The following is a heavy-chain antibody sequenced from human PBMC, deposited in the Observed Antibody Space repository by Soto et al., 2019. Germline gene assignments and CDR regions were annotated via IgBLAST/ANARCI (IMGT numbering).Heavy chain of an antibody. Sequence: GGSLRLSCAASGFAFNDFAMSWVRQAPGKGPEWLSTISGSGDKTFHSDSVKGRFDISRDNSNNKMFLQMNGLRAEDTAIYYCAKGASHAPFEKWGRGTLVTVSS. J-gene: IGHJ4*02. CDR2: ISGSGDKT. V-gene: IGHV3-23*01. CDR1: GFAFNDFA. CDR3: AKGASHAPFEK.